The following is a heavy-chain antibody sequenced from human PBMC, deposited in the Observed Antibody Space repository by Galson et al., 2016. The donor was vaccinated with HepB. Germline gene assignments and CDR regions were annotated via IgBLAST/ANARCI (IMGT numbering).Heavy chain of an antibody. Sequence: SLRLSCAVSGFTVGNNFMSWVRQAPGKGLEWVSLIYSAGSADYADSVRGRFTISRDNAMKSLHLQMSSLRAEDMAICYCARGPGGSGIGEFDYWGQGILVTVSS. CDR1: GFTVGNNF. V-gene: IGHV3-53*01. CDR2: IYSAGSA. J-gene: IGHJ4*02. CDR3: ARGPGGSGIGEFDY. D-gene: IGHD3-10*01.